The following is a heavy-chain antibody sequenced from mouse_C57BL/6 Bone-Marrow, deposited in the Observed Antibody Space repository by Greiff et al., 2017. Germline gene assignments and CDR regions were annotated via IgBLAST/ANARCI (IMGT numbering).Heavy chain of an antibody. J-gene: IGHJ2*01. D-gene: IGHD1-1*01. Sequence: HVQLQQPGAELVRPGTSVKLSCKASGYTFTSYWMHWVKQRPGQGLEWIGVIDPSDSYTNYNQKFKGKATLTVDTSSSTAYMQLSSLTSEDSAVYYCARRGYYYGRATEGTGFDYWGQGTTLTVSS. CDR1: GYTFTSYW. CDR2: IDPSDSYT. CDR3: ARRGYYYGRATEGTGFDY. V-gene: IGHV1-59*01.